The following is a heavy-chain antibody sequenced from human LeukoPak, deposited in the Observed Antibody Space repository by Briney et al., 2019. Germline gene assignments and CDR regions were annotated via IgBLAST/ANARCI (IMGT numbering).Heavy chain of an antibody. D-gene: IGHD2/OR15-2a*01. J-gene: IGHJ4*02. CDR3: ARYGDGETTFDY. CDR2: IYYSGST. Sequence: SETLSLTCTVSGGSISSSSYYWGWIRQPPGKGLEWIGSIYYSGSTYYNPSLKSRVTISVDTSKNQFSLKLSSVTAADTAVYYCARYGDGETTFDYWGQGTLVTVSS. CDR1: GGSISSSSYY. V-gene: IGHV4-39*07.